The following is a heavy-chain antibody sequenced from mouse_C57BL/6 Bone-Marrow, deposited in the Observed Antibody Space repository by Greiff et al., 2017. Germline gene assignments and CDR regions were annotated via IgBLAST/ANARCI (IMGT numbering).Heavy chain of an antibody. CDR2: ITPNYGTT. Sequence: VQLQQSGPELVKPGASVKLSCKASGYSFTDYNMNWVKQSNGKSLAWIGVITPNYGTTSYNQKFQGKATLTVDISSSTAYMHLDSLTSEDSAVYYCARIFFITTVVARGYFDVWGTGTTVTVSS. V-gene: IGHV1-39*01. J-gene: IGHJ1*03. CDR3: ARIFFITTVVARGYFDV. CDR1: GYSFTDYN. D-gene: IGHD1-1*01.